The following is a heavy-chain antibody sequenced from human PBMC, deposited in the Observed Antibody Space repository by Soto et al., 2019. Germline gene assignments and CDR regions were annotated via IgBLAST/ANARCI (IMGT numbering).Heavy chain of an antibody. D-gene: IGHD2-8*01. CDR2: MNPNSGNT. CDR1: GYTFTSYD. J-gene: IGHJ6*03. V-gene: IGHV1-8*01. CDR3: AREITLIRYYYYYMDV. Sequence: ASVKVSCKASGYTFTSYDINWVRQATGQGLEWMGWMNPNSGNTGYAQKFQGRVTMTRNTSISTAYMELSSLRSEDTAVYYCAREITLIRYYYYYMDVWGKGTTVTSP.